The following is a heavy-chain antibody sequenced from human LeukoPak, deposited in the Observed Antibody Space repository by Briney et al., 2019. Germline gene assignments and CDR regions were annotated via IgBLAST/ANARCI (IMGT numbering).Heavy chain of an antibody. V-gene: IGHV4-38-2*02. CDR2: IYHSGST. D-gene: IGHD6-19*01. J-gene: IGHJ4*02. Sequence: PSETLSLTCTVSGYSISSGYYWGWIRQPPGKGLEWIGSIYHSGSTYYNPSLKSRVTISVDTSKNQFSLKLSSVTAADTAVYYCARAKNPRAVAGPFDYWGQGTLVTVSS. CDR1: GYSISSGYY. CDR3: ARAKNPRAVAGPFDY.